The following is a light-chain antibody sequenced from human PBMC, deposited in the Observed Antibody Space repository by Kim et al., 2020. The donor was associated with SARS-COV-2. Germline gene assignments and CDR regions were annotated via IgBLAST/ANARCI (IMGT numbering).Light chain of an antibody. CDR3: QQYNNWHPLT. V-gene: IGKV3-15*01. CDR1: QTINNK. CDR2: GAS. J-gene: IGKJ4*01. Sequence: EVLMTQSPVTLSVSPGERASLSCRASQTINNKLAWYQQKPGQAPRLLIYGASTRAAGVPVRFSGGGSGTDFTLTISSLQSEDFAVYYCQQYNNWHPLTFGGGTKVDIK.